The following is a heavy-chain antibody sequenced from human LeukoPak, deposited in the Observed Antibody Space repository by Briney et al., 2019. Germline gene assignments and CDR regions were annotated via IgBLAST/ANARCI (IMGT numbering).Heavy chain of an antibody. D-gene: IGHD1-26*01. J-gene: IGHJ4*02. Sequence: GGSLRLSCAASGFTFSSYGMHWVRQAPGKGLEWVAVISYDGSNKYYADSVKGRFTISRDNSKNTLYLQMNSLRAEDTAVHYCAKPYSGSYYASDYWGQGTLVTVSS. CDR2: ISYDGSNK. CDR3: AKPYSGSYYASDY. V-gene: IGHV3-30*18. CDR1: GFTFSSYG.